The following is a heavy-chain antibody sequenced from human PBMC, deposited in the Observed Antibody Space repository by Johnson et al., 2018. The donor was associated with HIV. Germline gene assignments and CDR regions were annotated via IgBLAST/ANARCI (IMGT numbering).Heavy chain of an antibody. CDR3: TTEILSPAMVVVPAAWTGDAFDI. V-gene: IGHV3-15*01. Sequence: VQLVESGGGLVKPGGSLRLSCAASGFTFSNAWMSWVRQAPGKGLEWVGRIKSKTDGGTTDYAAPVKGRFTISRDDSKNTLYLQMNSLKTEDTAVYYCTTEILSPAMVVVPAAWTGDAFDIGGQGTMVTVSS. CDR2: IKSKTDGGTT. D-gene: IGHD2-2*01. J-gene: IGHJ3*02. CDR1: GFTFSNAW.